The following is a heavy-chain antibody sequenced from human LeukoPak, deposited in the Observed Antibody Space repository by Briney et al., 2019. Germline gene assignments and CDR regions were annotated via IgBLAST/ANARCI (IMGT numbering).Heavy chain of an antibody. CDR2: ISGSGGGT. CDR1: GFSFYTYA. J-gene: IGHJ4*02. V-gene: IGHV3-23*01. D-gene: IGHD6-19*01. Sequence: GGSLRLSCAASGFSFYTYAMSWVRQAPGKGLEWVSGISGSGGGTYYADSVKGRFTVSRDNSKNTLYLQMNSLRVKDTAIYYCAKYSGIAVPANYLDYWGQGTHVTVSS. CDR3: AKYSGIAVPANYLDY.